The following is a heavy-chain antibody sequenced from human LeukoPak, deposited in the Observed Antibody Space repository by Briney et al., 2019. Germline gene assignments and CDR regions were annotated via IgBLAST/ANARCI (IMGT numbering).Heavy chain of an antibody. D-gene: IGHD3-22*01. Sequence: SETLSLTCTVSGGSISSSSYYWGWIRQPPGKGLGWIGSIYYSGSTYYNPSLKSRVTISVDTSKNQFSLKLSSVTAADTAVYYCARLEGLYYDSSGYIDYWGQGTLVTVSS. CDR3: ARLEGLYYDSSGYIDY. CDR2: IYYSGST. CDR1: GGSISSSSYY. J-gene: IGHJ4*02. V-gene: IGHV4-39*01.